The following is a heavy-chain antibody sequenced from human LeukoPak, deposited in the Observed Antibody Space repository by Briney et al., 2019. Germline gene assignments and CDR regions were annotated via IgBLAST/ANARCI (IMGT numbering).Heavy chain of an antibody. D-gene: IGHD2-21*01. CDR2: INPSGGST. CDR1: GYTFTTYY. V-gene: IGHV1-46*01. J-gene: IGHJ6*03. Sequence: ASVKVSCKASGYTFTTYYIHWVRQAPGQGLEWMGIINPSGGSTNYAQKFQGRVTITADKSTSTAYMELSSLRSEDTAVYYCARVFLHTPSRRDYYYYYMDVWGKGTTVTVSS. CDR3: ARVFLHTPSRRDYYYYYMDV.